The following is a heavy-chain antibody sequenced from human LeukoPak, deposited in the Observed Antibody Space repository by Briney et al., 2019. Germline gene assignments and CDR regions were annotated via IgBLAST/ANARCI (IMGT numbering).Heavy chain of an antibody. D-gene: IGHD3-22*01. J-gene: IGHJ3*02. CDR1: GFTFSSYA. V-gene: IGHV3-23*01. CDR3: AKADYGSGYSNAFDM. Sequence: GGSLRLSCAASGFTFSSYAMSWVRQAPGKGLEWVSDISGSGGSTYYADSVKGRLTISRDNSKNTLYLQMNSLRAEDTAVYYCAKADYGSGYSNAFDMWGQGTMVTVSS. CDR2: ISGSGGST.